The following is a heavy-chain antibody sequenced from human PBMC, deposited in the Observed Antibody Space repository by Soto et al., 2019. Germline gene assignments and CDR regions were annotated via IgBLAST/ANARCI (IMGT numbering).Heavy chain of an antibody. J-gene: IGHJ6*02. V-gene: IGHV1-46*01. Sequence: QVQLVQSGAEVKKPGASVKVSCKASGYTFTSYYMHWVRQAPGQGLEWMGIINPSGGSTSYAQKFQGRVTLTRDTSTSTVYMELSSLRSEDTAVYYCARQVDIDCDPLLRYGMDVWGQGTTVTVSS. D-gene: IGHD2-15*01. CDR1: GYTFTSYY. CDR2: INPSGGST. CDR3: ARQVDIDCDPLLRYGMDV.